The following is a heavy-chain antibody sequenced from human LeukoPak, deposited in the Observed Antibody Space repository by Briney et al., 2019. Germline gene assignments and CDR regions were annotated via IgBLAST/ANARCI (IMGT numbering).Heavy chain of an antibody. CDR2: ISWNSGSI. V-gene: IGHV3-9*01. Sequence: GGSLRLSRAASGFTFDDYAMHWVRQAPGKGLEWVSGISWNSGSIGYADSVKGRFTISRDNAKNSLYLQMNSLRAEDTALYYCAKEIKYYEGAFDIWGQGTMVTVSS. CDR3: AKEIKYYEGAFDI. J-gene: IGHJ3*02. D-gene: IGHD3-22*01. CDR1: GFTFDDYA.